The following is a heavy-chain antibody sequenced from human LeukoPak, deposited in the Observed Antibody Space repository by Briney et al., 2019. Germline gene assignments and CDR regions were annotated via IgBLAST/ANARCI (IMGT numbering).Heavy chain of an antibody. CDR2: IIPIFGTA. CDR3: ARSSRGHFHYYYYGMDV. D-gene: IGHD6-25*01. CDR1: GGTFSSYA. J-gene: IGHJ6*02. Sequence: SVNVSCKASGGTFSSYAISWVRQAPGQGLEWMGGIIPIFGTANYAQKFQGRVTITADESTSTAYMELSSLRSEDTAVYYCARSSRGHFHYYYYGMDVWGQGTTVTVSS. V-gene: IGHV1-69*13.